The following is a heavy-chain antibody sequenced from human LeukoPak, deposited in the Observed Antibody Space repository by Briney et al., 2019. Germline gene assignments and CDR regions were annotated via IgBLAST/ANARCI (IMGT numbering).Heavy chain of an antibody. D-gene: IGHD3-3*01. CDR3: ARDGITIFGVVRFDY. Sequence: GGSLRLSCAASGFTFSSYWMSWVRQAPGKGLEWVANIKQDGSEKYYVDSVKGRFTISRDNAKNSLYLQMNSLRAEDTAVYYCARDGITIFGVVRFDYWGQGTLVTVSS. CDR1: GFTFSSYW. CDR2: IKQDGSEK. J-gene: IGHJ4*02. V-gene: IGHV3-7*01.